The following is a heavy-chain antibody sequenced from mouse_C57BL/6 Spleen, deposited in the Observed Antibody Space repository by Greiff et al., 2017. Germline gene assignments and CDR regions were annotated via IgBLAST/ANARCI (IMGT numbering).Heavy chain of an antibody. Sequence: QVQLQQPGAELVKPGASVKMSCKASGYTFTSYWITWVKQRPGQGLEWIGDIYPGSGSTNYNEKFKSKATLTVDTSSSTAYMQLSSLTSEDSAVYYSARWHYGSSPWFAYWGQRTLVTVSA. V-gene: IGHV1-55*01. D-gene: IGHD1-1*01. CDR3: ARWHYGSSPWFAY. CDR1: GYTFTSYW. CDR2: IYPGSGST. J-gene: IGHJ3*01.